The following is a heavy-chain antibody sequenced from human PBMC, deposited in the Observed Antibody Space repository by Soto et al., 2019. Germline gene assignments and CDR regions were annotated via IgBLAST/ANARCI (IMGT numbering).Heavy chain of an antibody. CDR2: INAGNGNT. V-gene: IGHV1-3*01. CDR1: GYTFTSYA. Sequence: ASVKVSCKASGYTFTSYAMHWVRQAPGQRLEWMGWINAGNGNTKYSQKFQGRVTITRDTSASTAYMELNSLRVEDTAVYYCVKEGGSGYLSYFDCWGQGSQVTVSS. J-gene: IGHJ4*02. CDR3: VKEGGSGYLSYFDC. D-gene: IGHD5-12*01.